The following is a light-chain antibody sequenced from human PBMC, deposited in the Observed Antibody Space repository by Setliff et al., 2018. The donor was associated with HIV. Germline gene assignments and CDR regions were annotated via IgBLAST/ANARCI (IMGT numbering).Light chain of an antibody. CDR3: SSYTSSSTHVV. CDR1: NSDIGGYNY. J-gene: IGLJ2*01. CDR2: EVS. Sequence: QSALAQPASVSGSPGQSITISCTGTNSDIGGYNYVSWYQQHPGKAPKLMIYEVSNRPSGVSNRFSASKSGNTASLTISGLQAEDEADYYCSSYTSSSTHVVFGGGTKVTV. V-gene: IGLV2-14*01.